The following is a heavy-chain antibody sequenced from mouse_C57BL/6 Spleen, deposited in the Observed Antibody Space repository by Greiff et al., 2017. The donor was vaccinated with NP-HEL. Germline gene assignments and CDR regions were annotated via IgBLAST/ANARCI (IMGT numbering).Heavy chain of an antibody. V-gene: IGHV3-2*02. D-gene: IGHD1-2*01. CDR2: ISYSGST. Sequence: EVKLMESGPGLVKPSQSLSLTCTVTGYSITSGYGWNWIRQFPGNKLEWMGYISYSGSTNYNPSIKSRIPITRDTSKNPFFLQLNSVTTEDTATYYCARTARIKYWGQGTTLTVSS. CDR3: ARTARIKY. CDR1: GYSITSGYG. J-gene: IGHJ2*01.